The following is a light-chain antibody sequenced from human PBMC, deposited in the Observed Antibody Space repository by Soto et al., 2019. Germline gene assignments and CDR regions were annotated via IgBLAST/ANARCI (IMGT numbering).Light chain of an antibody. CDR3: CSYTDSSTYV. J-gene: IGLJ7*01. Sequence: QSVLTQPASVSGSPGQSITISCTGTSNDVGGYDLVSWYQHHPGKAPKVMIYEGSKRPSGVSNRFSGSRSGNTASLTISGLQAEDEADYYCCSYTDSSTYVFGSGTQLTVL. CDR2: EGS. CDR1: SNDVGGYDL. V-gene: IGLV2-23*01.